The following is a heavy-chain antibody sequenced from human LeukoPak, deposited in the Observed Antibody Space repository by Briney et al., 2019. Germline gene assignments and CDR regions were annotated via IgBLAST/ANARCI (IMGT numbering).Heavy chain of an antibody. CDR2: INPNSGGT. CDR1: GHTFTGYY. D-gene: IGHD3-22*01. CDR3: ARRSNYYDSSGYYYGSFDY. Sequence: ASVKVSCKASGHTFTGYYMHWVRQAPGQGLEWMGWINPNSGGTNYAQKFQGRVTMTRDTSISTAYMELSRLRSDDTAVYYCARRSNYYDSSGYYYGSFDYWGQGTLVTVSS. V-gene: IGHV1-2*02. J-gene: IGHJ4*02.